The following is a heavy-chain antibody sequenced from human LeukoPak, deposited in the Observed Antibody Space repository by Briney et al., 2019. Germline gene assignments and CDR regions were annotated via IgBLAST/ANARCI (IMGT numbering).Heavy chain of an antibody. Sequence: GGSLRLSCAASGFTFNIYSMSWVRQAPGKGLEWVSAINGSGSSTHYAHSVKGRFTISRDNNKNTIYLEMNSLRGEDTPVYYCAKDRGPLVGSANNWFDPWGGGTLVIV. V-gene: IGHV3-23*01. J-gene: IGHJ5*02. CDR3: AKDRGPLVGSANNWFDP. D-gene: IGHD1-26*01. CDR2: INGSGSST. CDR1: GFTFNIYS.